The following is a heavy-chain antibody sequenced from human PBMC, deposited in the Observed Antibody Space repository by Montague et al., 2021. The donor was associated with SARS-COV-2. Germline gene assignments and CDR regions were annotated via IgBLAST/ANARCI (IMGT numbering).Heavy chain of an antibody. CDR3: ARAQNICFIANCVNYFDL. J-gene: IGHJ4*02. CDR2: VHYTGST. Sequence: SETLSLTCEVSGGSIRSYYWGWIRQSPGKGLEWIGYVHYTGSTKYKPSLKTRVTLSLDTPKNHFSLRLNSVTAADTAVYYCARAQNICFIANCVNYFDLWGLGALVSVSS. D-gene: IGHD1-1*01. CDR1: GGSIRSYY. V-gene: IGHV4-59*01.